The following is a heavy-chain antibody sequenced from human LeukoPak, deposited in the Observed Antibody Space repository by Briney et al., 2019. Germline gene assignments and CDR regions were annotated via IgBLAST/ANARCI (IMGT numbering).Heavy chain of an antibody. D-gene: IGHD3-10*02. V-gene: IGHV3-48*03. Sequence: GGSLRLSCAASEFTFVSYEITWVRKAPGKGLEWVSYISSSGSTIYYADSVKGRFTISRDNAKDSLYLQMNSLRAEDTAVYYCAELGITMIGGVWGKGTTVTISS. CDR1: EFTFVSYE. J-gene: IGHJ6*04. CDR3: AELGITMIGGV. CDR2: ISSSGSTI.